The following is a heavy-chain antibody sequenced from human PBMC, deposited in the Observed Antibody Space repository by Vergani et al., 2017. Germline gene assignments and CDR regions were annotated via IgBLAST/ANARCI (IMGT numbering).Heavy chain of an antibody. CDR2: ISYDGSNK. D-gene: IGHD2-2*01. CDR3: AKDRVPAAKTLYYFDY. Sequence: QVQLVESGGGVVQPGRSLRLSCAASGFTFSSYGMHWVRQAPGKGLEWVAVISYDGSNKYYADSVKGRFTISRDNSKNTLYLQMNSLRAEDTAVYYCAKDRVPAAKTLYYFDYWGQGTLVTVSS. V-gene: IGHV3-30*18. J-gene: IGHJ4*02. CDR1: GFTFSSYG.